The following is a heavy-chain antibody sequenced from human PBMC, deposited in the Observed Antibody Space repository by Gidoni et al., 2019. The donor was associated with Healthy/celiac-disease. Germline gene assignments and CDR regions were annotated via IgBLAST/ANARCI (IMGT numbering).Heavy chain of an antibody. CDR3: AKDWEYQLLADY. J-gene: IGHJ4*02. CDR2: ISGSGGST. CDR1: GFTFSSYA. V-gene: IGHV3-23*01. D-gene: IGHD2-2*01. Sequence: EVQLLESGGGLVQPGGSLRLSCSASGFTFSSYAMSWVRQAPGKGLEWGSAISGSGGSTYYADSVKGRFTISRDNSKNTLYLQMNSLRAEDTAVYYCAKDWEYQLLADYWGQGTLVTVSS.